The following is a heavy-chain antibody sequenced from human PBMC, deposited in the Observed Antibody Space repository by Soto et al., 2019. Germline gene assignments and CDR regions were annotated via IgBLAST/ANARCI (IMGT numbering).Heavy chain of an antibody. CDR2: INGRGNYI. V-gene: IGHV3-21*01. D-gene: IGHD1-26*01. J-gene: IGHJ4*02. CDR1: GFTFSTYT. Sequence: SLRLSCASSGFTFSTYTMNWVRQAPGKGLEWVSSINGRGNYIYYAESVKGRLTISRDNAKNSLYLQMDRLRAEDTALYYCVREDGKVGTNSAFDYWGLGALVTVSS. CDR3: VREDGKVGTNSAFDY.